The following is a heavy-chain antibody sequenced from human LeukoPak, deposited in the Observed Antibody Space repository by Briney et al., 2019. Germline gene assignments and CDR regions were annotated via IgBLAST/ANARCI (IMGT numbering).Heavy chain of an antibody. CDR1: GYTFTSYD. CDR3: ARVWGITMVRGAAYYFDY. CDR2: MNPNSGNT. Sequence: ASVKVSCKASGYTFTSYDINWVRQATGQGLVWMGWMNPNSGNTGYAQKFQGRVTMTRNTSISTAYMELSSLRSEDTAVYYCARVWGITMVRGAAYYFDYWGQGTLVTVSS. D-gene: IGHD3-10*01. V-gene: IGHV1-8*01. J-gene: IGHJ4*02.